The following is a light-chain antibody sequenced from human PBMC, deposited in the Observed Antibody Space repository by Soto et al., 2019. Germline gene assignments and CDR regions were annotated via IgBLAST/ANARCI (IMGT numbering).Light chain of an antibody. CDR2: EVS. CDR3: ASYAGSTTYV. J-gene: IGLJ1*01. V-gene: IGLV2-23*02. CDR1: SSDVGSYNL. Sequence: QSALTQPASVSGSPGQSITISCTGTSSDVGSYNLVSWYQQHPGKAPKLMIYEVSKRPSGVSNRFSGSKSGNTASLTISGLQAEDGADYNSASYAGSTTYVSGTGTKLTVL.